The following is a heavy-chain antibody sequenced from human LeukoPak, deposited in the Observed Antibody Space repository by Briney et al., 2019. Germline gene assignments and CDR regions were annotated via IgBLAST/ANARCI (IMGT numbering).Heavy chain of an antibody. CDR3: VHGAPFDN. D-gene: IGHD3-10*01. CDR1: GFTFTSDA. J-gene: IGHJ4*02. CDR2: INADGRAT. Sequence: GGSLRLSCAASGFTFTSDAMRWIRQAPGKGLLWVSRINADGRATAYADSVKGRFVISRDNAKNMLYLQLNNLRAEDTAVYYCVHGAPFDNLCQGTLVTVSS. V-gene: IGHV3-74*01.